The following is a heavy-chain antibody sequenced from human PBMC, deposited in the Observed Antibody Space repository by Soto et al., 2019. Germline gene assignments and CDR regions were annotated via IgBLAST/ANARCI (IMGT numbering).Heavy chain of an antibody. J-gene: IGHJ5*02. D-gene: IGHD3-9*01. Sequence: QVQLVQSGAEERKPGASVKVSCKSSGYTFTNYAMHWVRQAPGQRLEWMGWINAGNGNTKYSQKFQGRATITRDTSANTAYMDLGGLGPEDTAVYSWARYLSGSAPGGQGPLATVSS. CDR2: INAGNGNT. CDR1: GYTFTNYA. CDR3: ARYLSGSAP. V-gene: IGHV1-3*05.